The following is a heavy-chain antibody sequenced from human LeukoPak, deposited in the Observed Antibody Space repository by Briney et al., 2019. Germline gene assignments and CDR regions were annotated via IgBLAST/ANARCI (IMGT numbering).Heavy chain of an antibody. Sequence: ASVKVSCKASGGTFSSYAISWVRQAPGQGLEWMGWINPNSGSTNYAQKFQGRVTMTRDTSISTAYMELSRLRSDDTAVYYCARSYGSGRYYYYYMDVWGKGTTVTVSS. CDR1: GGTFSSYA. V-gene: IGHV1-2*02. J-gene: IGHJ6*03. CDR2: INPNSGST. CDR3: ARSYGSGRYYYYYMDV. D-gene: IGHD3-10*01.